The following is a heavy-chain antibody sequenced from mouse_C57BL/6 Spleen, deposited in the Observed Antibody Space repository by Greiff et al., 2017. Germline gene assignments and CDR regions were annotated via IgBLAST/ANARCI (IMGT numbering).Heavy chain of an antibody. CDR2: IDPSDSYT. J-gene: IGHJ3*01. D-gene: IGHD2-4*01. V-gene: IGHV1-69*01. CDR3: ARRGDYGWFDF. CDR1: GYTFTSYW. Sequence: QVQLQQPGAELVMPGASVKLSCKASGYTFTSYWMHWVKQRPGQGLEWIGEIDPSDSYTTYNQTFKGKATLTVDKSSSTGYMQLSSLTSEDSAVYYCARRGDYGWFDFWGQGTTVTVS.